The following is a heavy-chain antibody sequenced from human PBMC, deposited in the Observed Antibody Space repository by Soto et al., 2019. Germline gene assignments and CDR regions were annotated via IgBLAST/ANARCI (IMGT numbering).Heavy chain of an antibody. D-gene: IGHD3-10*01. Sequence: EVQLVESGGGLVQPGGSLRLSCAASGFTFSSYWMSWVRQAPGKGLEWVANIKQDGSEKYYVDSVKGRFTISRDNAKNSLYLQMNSLRAEDTAVYYCARGGWVAYYYGSGLYYWGQGTLGTVSS. J-gene: IGHJ4*02. CDR3: ARGGWVAYYYGSGLYY. V-gene: IGHV3-7*03. CDR1: GFTFSSYW. CDR2: IKQDGSEK.